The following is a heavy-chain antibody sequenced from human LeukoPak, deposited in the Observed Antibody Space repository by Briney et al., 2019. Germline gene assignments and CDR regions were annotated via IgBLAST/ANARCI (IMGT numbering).Heavy chain of an antibody. V-gene: IGHV4-39*07. D-gene: IGHD3-9*01. CDR3: ARAATHYDILTGYSPDYYMDV. CDR1: GVSISSSSYY. J-gene: IGHJ6*03. Sequence: SETLSLTCTVSGVSISSSSYYWGWIRQPPGKGLEWIGSIYYSGSTYYNPSLKSRVTISVDTSKNQLSLKLSSVAAADTAVYYCARAATHYDILTGYSPDYYMDVWGKGTTVTVSS. CDR2: IYYSGST.